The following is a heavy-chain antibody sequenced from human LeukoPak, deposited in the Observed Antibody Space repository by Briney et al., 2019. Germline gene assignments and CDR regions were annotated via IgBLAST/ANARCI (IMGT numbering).Heavy chain of an antibody. CDR1: GYTFTSYY. J-gene: IGHJ3*02. CDR2: INPSGGSI. Sequence: EASVKVSCKASGYTFTSYYMDWVRQAPGQGLEWMGIINPSGGSIRYAQKFQGRVTMTRDTSTSTVYMELSSLRSEDTAVYYCARGRNYYDSGGYYYEGDAFDIWGQGTMVTVSS. V-gene: IGHV1-46*01. CDR3: ARGRNYYDSGGYYYEGDAFDI. D-gene: IGHD3-22*01.